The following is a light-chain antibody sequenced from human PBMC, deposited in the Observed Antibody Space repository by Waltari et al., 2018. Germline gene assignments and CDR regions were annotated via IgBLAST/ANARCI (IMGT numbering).Light chain of an antibody. Sequence: QSALTQPRSVSGYPGQSVTISCTGTRSDVGGYTFVSWYQQHPGTAPKLIISDVTKRPAGVPDRFSGSKSGNTASLTISGLQAEDEADYYCSSYAGNYVAFGGGTKLTVL. V-gene: IGLV2-11*01. CDR3: SSYAGNYVA. J-gene: IGLJ2*01. CDR1: RSDVGGYTF. CDR2: DVT.